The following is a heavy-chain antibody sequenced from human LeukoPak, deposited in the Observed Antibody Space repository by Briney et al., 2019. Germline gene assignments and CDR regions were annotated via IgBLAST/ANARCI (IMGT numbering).Heavy chain of an antibody. J-gene: IGHJ6*03. CDR2: IYHSGST. CDR3: ARVGPVLRYFDWLLSYYYYMDV. D-gene: IGHD3-9*01. CDR1: GGSISSSNW. Sequence: SETLSLTCAVSGGSISSSNWWSWVRQPPGKGLEWIGSIYHSGSTYYNPSLKSRVTISVDTSKNQFSLKLSAVTAADTAVYYCARVGPVLRYFDWLLSYYYYMDVWGKGTTVTISS. V-gene: IGHV4-4*02.